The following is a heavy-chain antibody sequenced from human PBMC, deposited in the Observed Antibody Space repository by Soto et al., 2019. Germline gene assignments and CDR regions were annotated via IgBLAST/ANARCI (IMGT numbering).Heavy chain of an antibody. J-gene: IGHJ6*02. CDR2: TYYSGST. V-gene: IGHV4-61*01. CDR1: GDSVSSGSYY. Sequence: QVQLQESGPGLVKPSETLSLTCTVSGDSVSSGSYYWTWIRQPPGKRLEWIGYTYYSGSTNYNPSLKSRVIILVDTSENQFSLRLRSVTAADTAVYYCARDLRGSNGLDVWGQGTTVTVSS. CDR3: ARDLRGSNGLDV.